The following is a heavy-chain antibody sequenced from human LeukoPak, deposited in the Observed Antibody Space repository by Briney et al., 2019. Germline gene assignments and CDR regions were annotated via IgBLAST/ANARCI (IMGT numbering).Heavy chain of an antibody. Sequence: HPGGSLRLSCVASGFTFGKYWMSWVRQAPGKGLERVAHIMKDGSETKYVDSVKGRFTISRDNAKSSLYLQMNSLRVDDTAVYYCVRDSDYYHFDFWGQGTLVTVSS. V-gene: IGHV3-7*03. CDR2: IMKDGSET. J-gene: IGHJ4*02. D-gene: IGHD4-17*01. CDR3: VRDSDYYHFDF. CDR1: GFTFGKYW.